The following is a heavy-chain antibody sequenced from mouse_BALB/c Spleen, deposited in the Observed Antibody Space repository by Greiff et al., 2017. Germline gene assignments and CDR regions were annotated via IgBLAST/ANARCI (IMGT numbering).Heavy chain of an antibody. J-gene: IGHJ2*01. V-gene: IGHV3-2*02. CDR1: GYSITSDYA. CDR2: ISYSGST. Sequence: DVKLQESGPGLVKPSQSLSLTCTVTGYSITSDYAWNWIRQFPGNKLEWMGYISYSGSTSYNPSLKSRISITRDTSKNQFFLQLNSVTTEDTATYYCARSGRSAMITTDYWGQGTTLTVSS. D-gene: IGHD2-4*01. CDR3: ARSGRSAMITTDY.